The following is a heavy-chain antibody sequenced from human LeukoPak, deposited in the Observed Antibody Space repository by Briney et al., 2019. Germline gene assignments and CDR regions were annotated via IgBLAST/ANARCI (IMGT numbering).Heavy chain of an antibody. CDR3: ARATYSSSWYSFWYFDL. V-gene: IGHV4-30-2*01. CDR2: IYHSGST. D-gene: IGHD6-13*01. CDR1: GVSISSGGYS. J-gene: IGHJ2*01. Sequence: SSETLSLTCAVSGVSISSGGYSWRWVRQPPGKGLEWIGYIYHSGSTYYTPSLTSRVTISLDRSKNQFSLKLSSVTAADTAVYYCARATYSSSWYSFWYFDLWGRGTLVTVSS.